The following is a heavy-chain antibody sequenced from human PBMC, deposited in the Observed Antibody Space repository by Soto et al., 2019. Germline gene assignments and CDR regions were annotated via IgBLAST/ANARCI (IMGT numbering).Heavy chain of an antibody. Sequence: QLQLQESGPGLVKPSETLSLTCSVSGRSISEINSYWGWIRQTPGEGLEWIGTIHHTGSTYYNPSLKSRVIISLDTSKNQFSLKLSSVTAADTALYYCGRPEGGYGSGYSSFDPWGQGTRVTVSS. CDR1: GRSISEINSY. D-gene: IGHD5-12*01. CDR2: IHHTGST. CDR3: GRPEGGYGSGYSSFDP. J-gene: IGHJ5*02. V-gene: IGHV4-39*01.